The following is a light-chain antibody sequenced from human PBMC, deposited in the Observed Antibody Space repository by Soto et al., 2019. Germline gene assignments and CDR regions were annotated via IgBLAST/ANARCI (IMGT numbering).Light chain of an antibody. V-gene: IGKV1-5*03. J-gene: IGKJ4*01. CDR1: QSIGDA. CDR2: KAS. CDR3: QQFNNYPLT. Sequence: DIQMTQSPSTLSASVGDRVTVTCRASQSIGDALAWYQQKPGKAPNLLISKASTLESGVPSRFSGSGSGTEFTLTISSLQPDDFTTYYCQQFNNYPLTFGGGTKV.